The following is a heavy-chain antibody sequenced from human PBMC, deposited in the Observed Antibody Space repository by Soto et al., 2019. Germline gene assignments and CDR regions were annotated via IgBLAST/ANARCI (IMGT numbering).Heavy chain of an antibody. CDR1: GDRVSSNSAA. J-gene: IGHJ4*02. V-gene: IGHV6-1*01. Sequence: KQSPTLSLTCAISGDRVSSNSAAWNWIRQSPSRGLEWLGRTYYRSKWYNDYAVSVKSRITINPDTSKNQFSLQLNSVTPEDTAVYYCARVSSPEPYSSSWAIDYWGQGTLVTVSS. D-gene: IGHD6-13*01. CDR3: ARVSSPEPYSSSWAIDY. CDR2: TYYRSKWYN.